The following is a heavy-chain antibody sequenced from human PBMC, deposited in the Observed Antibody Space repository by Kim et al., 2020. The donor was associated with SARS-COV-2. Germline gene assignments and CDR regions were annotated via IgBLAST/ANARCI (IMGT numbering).Heavy chain of an antibody. CDR2: NT. CDR3: ARGADTAMVS. D-gene: IGHD5-18*01. V-gene: IGHV1-18*01. J-gene: IGHJ4*02. Sequence: NTNYAQKLQGRVTMTTDTSTRTAYMGLRSLRSDDTAVYYCARGADTAMVSWGQGTLVTVSS.